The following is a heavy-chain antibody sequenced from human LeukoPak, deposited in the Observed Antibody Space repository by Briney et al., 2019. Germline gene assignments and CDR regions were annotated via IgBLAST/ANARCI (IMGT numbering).Heavy chain of an antibody. CDR3: ARELTYYYDSSGYLRWFDP. D-gene: IGHD3-22*01. Sequence: SVKVSCKASGGTFSSYAISWVRQAPGQGLEWMGGIIPIFGTANYAQKLQGRVTMTTDTSTSTAYMELRSLRSDDTAVYYCARELTYYYDSSGYLRWFDPWGQGTLVTVSS. CDR2: IIPIFGTA. J-gene: IGHJ5*02. V-gene: IGHV1-69*05. CDR1: GGTFSSYA.